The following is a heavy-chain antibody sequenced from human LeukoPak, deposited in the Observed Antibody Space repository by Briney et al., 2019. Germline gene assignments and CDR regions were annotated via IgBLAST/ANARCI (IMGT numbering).Heavy chain of an antibody. V-gene: IGHV4-31*03. Sequence: SETLSLTCTVSGGSISSGGYYWSWIRQHPGKGLEWIGHIYYSGSTYYNPSLKSRVTISADTSKNQFSLKLSSVTAADTAVYYCARQYFYGSGSYYPVGYWGQGTLVTVTS. D-gene: IGHD3-10*01. CDR3: ARQYFYGSGSYYPVGY. CDR1: GGSISSGGYY. J-gene: IGHJ4*02. CDR2: IYYSGST.